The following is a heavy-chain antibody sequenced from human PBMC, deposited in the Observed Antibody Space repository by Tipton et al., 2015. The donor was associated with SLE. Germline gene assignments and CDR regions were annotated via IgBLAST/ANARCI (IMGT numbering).Heavy chain of an antibody. CDR3: ARGRGGEFLDY. J-gene: IGHJ4*02. V-gene: IGHV3-33*01. CDR2: IWYDGSNK. Sequence: SLRLSCAASGFTFSTSAMHWVRQAPGKGLEWVAGIWYDGSNKFYADSVKGRFTISRDNSKNTVSLQMNSLRVEDTAVYFCARGRGGEFLDYRGQGTLVTVSS. D-gene: IGHD3-16*01. CDR1: GFTFSTSA.